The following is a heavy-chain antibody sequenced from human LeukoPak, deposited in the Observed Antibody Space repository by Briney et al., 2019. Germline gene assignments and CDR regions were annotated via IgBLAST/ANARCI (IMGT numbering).Heavy chain of an antibody. D-gene: IGHD2-8*01. CDR3: AKAPWRDIVLMVYAI. V-gene: IGHV3-23*01. Sequence: GGSLRLSCAASGFTFSSYAISWVRQAPGKGLEWVSAISGSGGSTYYADSLKGRFIISRDNSKNTLYLQMNSLRAEDTAVYYCAKAPWRDIVLMVYAIWGQGTLVTVSS. J-gene: IGHJ4*02. CDR2: ISGSGGST. CDR1: GFTFSSYA.